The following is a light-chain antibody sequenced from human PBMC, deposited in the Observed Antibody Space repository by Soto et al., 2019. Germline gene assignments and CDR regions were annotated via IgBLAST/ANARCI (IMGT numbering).Light chain of an antibody. CDR1: RSLVHSDGNTY. J-gene: IGKJ1*01. Sequence: DIVMNQTALSSPVTLGQPASISCRSSRSLVHSDGNTYLSWLQQRPGQPPRLLVYRVSNRFSGVPDRFSGSGTGTEFTLKISRVEVDDVGVYFCSKETHFPRTFGQGTKVDI. CDR3: SKETHFPRT. V-gene: IGKV2-24*01. CDR2: RVS.